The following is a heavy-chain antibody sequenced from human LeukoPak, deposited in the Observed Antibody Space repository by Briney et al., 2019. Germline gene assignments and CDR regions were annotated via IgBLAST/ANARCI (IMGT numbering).Heavy chain of an antibody. V-gene: IGHV3-23*01. J-gene: IGHJ4*02. CDR2: IGGSGGST. Sequence: GGSLRLSCAASGFTFSNYAMSWVRQAPGKGLEWVSTIGGSGGSTYYADSAKGRFTISRDNSKNTLYVQMKSLRAEDTAVYYCAKRSGSYYWGFDYWGQGTLVTVSS. D-gene: IGHD1-26*01. CDR1: GFTFSNYA. CDR3: AKRSGSYYWGFDY.